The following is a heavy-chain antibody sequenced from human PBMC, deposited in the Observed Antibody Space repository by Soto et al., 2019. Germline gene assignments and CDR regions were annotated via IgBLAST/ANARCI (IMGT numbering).Heavy chain of an antibody. D-gene: IGHD2-21*02. V-gene: IGHV3-33*01. CDR2: IWYDGSNK. Sequence: QVQLVESGGGVVQPGRSLRLSCAASGFTFSSSGMHWVRQAPGKGLEWVAVIWYDGSNKFYADSVKGRFTISGDNSKNTLYLQMNSLRVEDMAVYYCAREGPDFATDYWGQGTLVTVSS. J-gene: IGHJ4*02. CDR1: GFTFSSSG. CDR3: AREGPDFATDY.